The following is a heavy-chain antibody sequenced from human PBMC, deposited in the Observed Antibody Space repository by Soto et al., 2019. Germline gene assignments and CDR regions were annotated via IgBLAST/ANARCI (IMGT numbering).Heavy chain of an antibody. J-gene: IGHJ4*02. D-gene: IGHD3-22*01. CDR3: ARGMKNYYDSGDYPYFDS. CDR2: IYFSGST. Sequence: SETLSLTCTVSGGSSSSYHWSWIRQPPGKGLEWIGYIYFSGSTNYNPSLKSRVNILGDRSTNQFSLRLSSVTAADTAVYYCARGMKNYYDSGDYPYFDSWGQGTLVTVSS. V-gene: IGHV4-59*01. CDR1: GGSSSSYH.